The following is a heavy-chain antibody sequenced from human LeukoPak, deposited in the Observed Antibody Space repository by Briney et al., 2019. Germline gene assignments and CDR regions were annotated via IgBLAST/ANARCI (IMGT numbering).Heavy chain of an antibody. V-gene: IGHV3-23*01. CDR2: ISGGAGTT. J-gene: IGHJ4*02. CDR3: AKVYNDFWSGSGYFDN. D-gene: IGHD3-3*01. CDR1: GFIFNTYA. Sequence: PGGSLRLSCAASGFIFNTYAMSWVRQAPGKGLEWVSAISGGAGTTYYADSVKGRFTVSRDNSKNTMYLQMNSLRAEDTAVYYCAKVYNDFWSGSGYFDNWGQGTPVTVSS.